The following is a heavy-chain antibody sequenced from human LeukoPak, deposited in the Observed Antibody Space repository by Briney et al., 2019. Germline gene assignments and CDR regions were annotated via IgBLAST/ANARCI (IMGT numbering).Heavy chain of an antibody. J-gene: IGHJ4*02. CDR1: GGSISSSSYY. V-gene: IGHV4-39*07. CDR2: INHSGST. CDR3: ARGVVITTLDYFDY. D-gene: IGHD3-22*01. Sequence: SETLSLTCTVSGGSISSSSYYWGWIRQPPGKGLEWIGEINHSGSTNYNPSLKSRVTISVDTSKNQFSLKLSSVTAADTAVYYCARGVVITTLDYFDYWGQGTLVTVSS.